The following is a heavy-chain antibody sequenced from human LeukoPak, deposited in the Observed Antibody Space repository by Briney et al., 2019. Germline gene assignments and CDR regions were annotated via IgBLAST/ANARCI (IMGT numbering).Heavy chain of an antibody. V-gene: IGHV3-30-3*01. Sequence: GSLRLSCAASGFTFSSYAMHWVRQAPGKGLEWVAVISYDGSNKYYADSVKGRFTISRDNSKNTLYLQMNSLRAEDTAVYYCAREPGKMGSSWFAFDYWGQGTLVTVSS. CDR2: ISYDGSNK. CDR3: AREPGKMGSSWFAFDY. D-gene: IGHD6-13*01. CDR1: GFTFSSYA. J-gene: IGHJ4*02.